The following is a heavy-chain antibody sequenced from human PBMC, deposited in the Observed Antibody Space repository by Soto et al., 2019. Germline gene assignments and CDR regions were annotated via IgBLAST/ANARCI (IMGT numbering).Heavy chain of an antibody. V-gene: IGHV1-69*13. Sequence: WASVKVSCKASGGTFSSYAISWVRQAPGQGLEWMGGIIPIFGTANYAQKFQGRVTITADESTSTAYMELSSLRSEDTAVYYCARLPYYYDSSGYLWGQGTLVTSPQ. CDR3: ARLPYYYDSSGYL. CDR1: GGTFSSYA. D-gene: IGHD3-22*01. J-gene: IGHJ4*02. CDR2: IIPIFGTA.